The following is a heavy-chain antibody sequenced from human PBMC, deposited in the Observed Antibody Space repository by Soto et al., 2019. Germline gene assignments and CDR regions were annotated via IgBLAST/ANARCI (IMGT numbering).Heavy chain of an antibody. CDR3: AKGGREWLVTSDFNY. CDR2: VSHDGRNT. Sequence: VQLVESGGGVVQPGRSLRLSCAASGFTFSNYAMHWVRQAPGKGLEWVAVVSHDGRNTHYADSMKGRFTISRDSSKNTVCLEMTSLRAEDTAVCYCAKGGREWLVTSDFNYWGQGALVTGSS. D-gene: IGHD6-19*01. CDR1: GFTFSNYA. V-gene: IGHV3-30*18. J-gene: IGHJ4*02.